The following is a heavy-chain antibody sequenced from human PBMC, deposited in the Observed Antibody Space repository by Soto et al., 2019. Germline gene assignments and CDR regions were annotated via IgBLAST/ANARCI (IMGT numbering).Heavy chain of an antibody. D-gene: IGHD2-21*02. CDR1: EFTFTSYY. CDR3: ARGGGIVVVTAPYDH. V-gene: IGHV1-46*03. CDR2: ISASGGYT. J-gene: IGHJ5*02. Sequence: QVQLVQSGAEVKKPGASVTGSCKSAEFTFTSYYMNQVRQAPGQALERLGTISASGGYTTYALRFLGTVTTTSDTATSTVHMERGSLKSEDTAVYYCARGGGIVVVTAPYDHWGDGTLVSVSS.